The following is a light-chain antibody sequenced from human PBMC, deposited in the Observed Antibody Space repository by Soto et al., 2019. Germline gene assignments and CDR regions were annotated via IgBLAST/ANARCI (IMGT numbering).Light chain of an antibody. CDR3: QSYDSSLSGYV. V-gene: IGLV1-40*01. J-gene: IGLJ1*01. CDR2: GNS. Sequence: QAVVTQPPSVSGAQGQRVTISCTGSSSNIGAGYDVHWYQQLPGTAPKLLIYGNSNRPSGVPDRFSGSKSGTSASLAITGLQAEDEADYYCQSYDSSLSGYVFGTGTKLTDL. CDR1: SSNIGAGYD.